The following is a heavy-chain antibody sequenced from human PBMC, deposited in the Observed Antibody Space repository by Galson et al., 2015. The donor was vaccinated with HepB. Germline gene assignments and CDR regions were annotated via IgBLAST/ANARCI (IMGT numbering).Heavy chain of an antibody. Sequence: SLRLSCAASGFTFNIYWMAWVRQAPGKGLEWVAKIKQDGTAKYYADSVRGRFTISRDNARSSLYLQMNSVRAEDTAVYYCARDHSSGYSYSDWGQGTLVTVSS. CDR1: GFTFNIYW. CDR3: ARDHSSGYSYSD. V-gene: IGHV3-7*03. J-gene: IGHJ4*02. D-gene: IGHD5-18*01. CDR2: IKQDGTAK.